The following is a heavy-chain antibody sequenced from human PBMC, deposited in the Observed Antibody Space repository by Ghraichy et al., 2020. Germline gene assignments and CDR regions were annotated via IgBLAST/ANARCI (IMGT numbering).Heavy chain of an antibody. V-gene: IGHV4-39*07. CDR2: IYYSGST. CDR3: ARVFGSSGYYYFPFDY. CDR1: GGSISSTSYY. Sequence: SETLSLTCTVSGGSISSTSYYWGWIRQLPGKGLEWIGSIYYSGSTYYNPSLKSRVTISVDTSKNQFSLKLSSVTAADTAVYYCARVFGSSGYYYFPFDYWGQGTLVTVSS. J-gene: IGHJ4*02. D-gene: IGHD3-22*01.